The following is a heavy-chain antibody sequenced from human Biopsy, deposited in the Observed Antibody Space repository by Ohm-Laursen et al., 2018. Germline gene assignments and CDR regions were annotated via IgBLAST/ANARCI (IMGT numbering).Heavy chain of an antibody. CDR1: GYTLTDLS. CDR3: AGDINNWNVNY. CDR2: FAPENGKT. D-gene: IGHD1-20*01. Sequence: GFSVKVSCKASGYTLTDLSMHWVRQAPGKGLEWMGGFAPENGKTIYAQKFQGRVTMTEDTSTDTAYMELSNLRSEDTAVYYCAGDINNWNVNYWGQGTLVIVSS. J-gene: IGHJ4*02. V-gene: IGHV1-24*01.